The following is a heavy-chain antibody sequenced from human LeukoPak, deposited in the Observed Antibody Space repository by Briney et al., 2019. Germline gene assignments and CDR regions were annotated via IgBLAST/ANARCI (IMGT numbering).Heavy chain of an antibody. D-gene: IGHD4-17*01. V-gene: IGHV3-11*01. J-gene: IGHJ5*02. CDR3: ARYMTTVTTSWFDP. Sequence: GGSLKLSCAASGFTLSDYYMSWIRQAPGKGLEWVSYISSSGSTIYYADSVKGRFTISRDNAKNSLYLQMNSLRAEDTAVYYCARYMTTVTTSWFDPWGQGTLVTVSS. CDR2: ISSSGSTI. CDR1: GFTLSDYY.